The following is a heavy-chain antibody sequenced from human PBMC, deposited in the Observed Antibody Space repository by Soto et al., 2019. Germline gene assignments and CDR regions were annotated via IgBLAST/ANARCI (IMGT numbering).Heavy chain of an antibody. J-gene: IGHJ4*01. Sequence: PSETLSLTCTASDDSSSSYKWSWIRQPPGRRLEWIGYIDSSGGTSYNPSLQSRVTISVDTSTKQFSLKLSSVTAADTAVYYCVRQGFGRLHGLADLWGQGTLVTVSS. D-gene: IGHD3-10*01. V-gene: IGHV4-59*08. CDR1: DDSSSSYK. CDR3: VRQGFGRLHGLADL. CDR2: IDSSGGT.